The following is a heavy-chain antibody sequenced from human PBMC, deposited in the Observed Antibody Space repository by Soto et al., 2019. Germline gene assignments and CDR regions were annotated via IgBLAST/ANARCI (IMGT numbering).Heavy chain of an antibody. CDR3: ARTYSSSWSPFDC. J-gene: IGHJ4*02. D-gene: IGHD6-13*01. CDR1: GGSFSGYY. Sequence: QVQLQQWGAGLLKPSETLSLTCAVYGGSFSGYYWSWIRQPPGKGLEWIGEINHSGGTNYNPSLTTPAPXSXAXXKNQCAMKLSSVTAAATAVSSGARTYSSSWSPFDCWGQGTLATVSS. CDR2: INHSGGT. V-gene: IGHV4-34*01.